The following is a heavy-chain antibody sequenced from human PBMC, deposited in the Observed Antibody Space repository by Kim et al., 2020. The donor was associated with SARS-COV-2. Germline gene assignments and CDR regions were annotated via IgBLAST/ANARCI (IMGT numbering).Heavy chain of an antibody. V-gene: IGHV4-34*01. D-gene: IGHD3-22*01. CDR3: ARGPIVIRTYYYDSSGPVDY. CDR1: GGSFSGYY. Sequence: SETLSLTCAVYGGSFSGYYWCWIRQPPGKGLEWIGEINHSGSTNYNPSLKSRVTISIDTSKNQFSLKLSSVTAADTAVYYCARGPIVIRTYYYDSSGPVDYWGQGTLVTVSS. J-gene: IGHJ4*02. CDR2: INHSGST.